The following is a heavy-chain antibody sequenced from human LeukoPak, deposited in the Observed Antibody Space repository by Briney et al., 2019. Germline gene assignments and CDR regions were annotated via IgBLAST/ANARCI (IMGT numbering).Heavy chain of an antibody. CDR2: INLKSGGT. J-gene: IGHJ4*02. CDR3: ARSPHILTGENFDY. CDR1: AYTFTGYY. V-gene: IGHV1-2*02. Sequence: GASVKVSCNASAYTFTGYYMHWVRQAPGQGLEWMGWINLKSGGTNYAQKFQGRVTMTRDTSISTAYMELSRLRSDDTAVYYCARSPHILTGENFDYWGQGTLVTVSS. D-gene: IGHD3-9*01.